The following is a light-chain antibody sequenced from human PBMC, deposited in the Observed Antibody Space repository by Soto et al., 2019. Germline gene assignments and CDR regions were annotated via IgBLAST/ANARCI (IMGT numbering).Light chain of an antibody. CDR3: QQYDNLST. CDR2: DAS. J-gene: IGKJ3*01. V-gene: IGKV1-33*01. Sequence: DLPMTQSPSSLSASVGDRVTITCQASQDISNYLNWYQQKPGKAPKLLIYDASNLETGVPSRFSGSGSGTDFTFTISSLQPEDIATYYCQQYDNLSTFGPGTKVDIK. CDR1: QDISNY.